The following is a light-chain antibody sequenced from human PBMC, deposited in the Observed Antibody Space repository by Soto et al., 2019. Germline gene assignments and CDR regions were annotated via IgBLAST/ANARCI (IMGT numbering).Light chain of an antibody. CDR3: QQYGAAPYT. CDR2: GAS. V-gene: IGKV3-20*01. CDR1: QGVYSNY. Sequence: EIVLTQSPGTLSLSPGDTATLSCRASQGVYSNYLAWYQHKPGQPPRLLISGASSRATGIPDRFSGSGSETDFPLTLSRLEPEDFAVSYCQQYGAAPYTFGQGTKL. J-gene: IGKJ2*01.